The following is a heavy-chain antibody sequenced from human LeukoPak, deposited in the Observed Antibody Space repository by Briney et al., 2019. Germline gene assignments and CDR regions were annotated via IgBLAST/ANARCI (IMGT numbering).Heavy chain of an antibody. CDR2: ISAYNGNT. V-gene: IGHV1-18*01. D-gene: IGHD2-8*01. CDR3: ARRLMVYARVYGMDV. J-gene: IGHJ6*02. Sequence: ASVKVSCKASGYTFTSYGISWVRQAPGQGLEWMGWISAYNGNTNYAQKLPGRVTMTTDTSTSTAYMELRSLRSDDTAVYYCARRLMVYARVYGMDVWGQGTTVTVSS. CDR1: GYTFTSYG.